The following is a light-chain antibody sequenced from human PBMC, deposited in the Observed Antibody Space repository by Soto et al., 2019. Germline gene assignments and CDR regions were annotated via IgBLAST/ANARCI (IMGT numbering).Light chain of an antibody. CDR2: AAS. J-gene: IGKJ1*01. CDR3: QKYDSAPHT. Sequence: DIQMTQSPSSLSASVGDTVAITCRASQGIIDYLAWFQQRPGKAPKLLIYAASTSHTGVPSRFSGSGAGTDFTLTISSLQPEDAATYYCQKYDSAPHTFGQGTKVEIK. CDR1: QGIIDY. V-gene: IGKV1-27*01.